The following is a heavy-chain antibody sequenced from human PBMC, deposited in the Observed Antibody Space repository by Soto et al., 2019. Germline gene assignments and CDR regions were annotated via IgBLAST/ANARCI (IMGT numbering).Heavy chain of an antibody. Sequence: GGSLRLSCSASGFSFSRYDMHWVRQGPGKGLEWVSAIGTAGDTNYAGSVKGRFTISRENAKNSLYLQMNSLRAEDTAVYYCAKGDLEVVVPAAIVYWGQGTLFTVS. D-gene: IGHD2-2*02. J-gene: IGHJ4*02. CDR3: AKGDLEVVVPAAIVY. V-gene: IGHV3-13*04. CDR1: GFSFSRYD. CDR2: IGTAGDT.